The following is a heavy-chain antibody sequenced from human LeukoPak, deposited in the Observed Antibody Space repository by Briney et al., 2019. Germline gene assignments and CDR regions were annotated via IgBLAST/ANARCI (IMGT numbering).Heavy chain of an antibody. CDR2: INAGNGNT. Sequence: EASVKVSCKCSGYTFGTYTMNWVRQAPGQTPEWMGWINAGNGNTEYSHKFQGRLTITRDASASIAYMELSSLRSEDTAVYFCARDRLRSTFWDYWGQGTLVTVSS. D-gene: IGHD1-26*01. CDR1: GYTFGTYT. J-gene: IGHJ4*02. CDR3: ARDRLRSTFWDY. V-gene: IGHV1-3*01.